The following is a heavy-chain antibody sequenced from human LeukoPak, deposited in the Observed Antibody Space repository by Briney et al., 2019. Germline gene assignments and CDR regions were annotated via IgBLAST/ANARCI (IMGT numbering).Heavy chain of an antibody. J-gene: IGHJ3*02. CDR2: ISSSGHTI. Sequence: GGSLRLSCAASGFTFSDYYMTWIRQAPGKGLEWVSCISSSGHTISYADSVRGRFTISRDNTKNSLYLQMDSLRAEDTAVYYCASHKGLRYENARDVFGIWGRGTMVTVSS. CDR1: GFTFSDYY. V-gene: IGHV3-11*01. CDR3: ASHKGLRYENARDVFGI. D-gene: IGHD1-1*01.